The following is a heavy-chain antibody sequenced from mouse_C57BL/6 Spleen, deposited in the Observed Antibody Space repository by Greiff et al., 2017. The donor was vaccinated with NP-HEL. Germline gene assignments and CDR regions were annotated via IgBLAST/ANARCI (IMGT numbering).Heavy chain of an antibody. V-gene: IGHV1-55*01. CDR3: ATFDGYYQAMDY. D-gene: IGHD2-3*01. Sequence: QVQLQQSGAELVKPGASVKMSCKASGYTFTSYWITWVKQRPGQGLEWIGDIYPGSGSTNYNEKFKSKATLTVDTSSSTAYMQLSSLTSEDSAVYYCATFDGYYQAMDYWGQGTSVTVSS. CDR2: IYPGSGST. J-gene: IGHJ4*01. CDR1: GYTFTSYW.